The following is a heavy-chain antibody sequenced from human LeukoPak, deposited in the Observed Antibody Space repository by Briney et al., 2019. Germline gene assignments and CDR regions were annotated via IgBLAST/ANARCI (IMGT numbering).Heavy chain of an antibody. J-gene: IGHJ4*02. V-gene: IGHV1-46*01. CDR2: INPSGGST. Sequence: GASVKVSCKASGYTFTSYYMHWVRQAPGQGLEWMGIINPSGGSTSYAQKFQGRVTMTRDTSITTVYMELSRLRSDVTAVYYCARGGMYSSSGGDFDYWGQGTLVTFSS. CDR1: GYTFTSYY. CDR3: ARGGMYSSSGGDFDY. D-gene: IGHD6-13*01.